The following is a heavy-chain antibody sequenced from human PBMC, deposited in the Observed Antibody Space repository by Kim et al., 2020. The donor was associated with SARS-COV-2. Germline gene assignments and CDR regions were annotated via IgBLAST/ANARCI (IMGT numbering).Heavy chain of an antibody. J-gene: IGHJ4*02. D-gene: IGHD6-13*01. V-gene: IGHV3-23*01. Sequence: YYADSVKGRFTISRDKSKNTLYLQMNSLRAEDTAVYYCARTYSSSSPADYWGQGTLVTVSS. CDR3: ARTYSSSSPADY.